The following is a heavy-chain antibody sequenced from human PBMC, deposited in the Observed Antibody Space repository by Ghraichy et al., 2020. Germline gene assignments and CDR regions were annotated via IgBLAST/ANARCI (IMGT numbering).Heavy chain of an antibody. CDR3: AREEDCSGGSCYRVDAFDV. J-gene: IGHJ3*01. D-gene: IGHD2-15*01. V-gene: IGHV3-48*03. CDR1: GFSFSDYE. CDR2: ISSSGSSI. Sequence: GESLNISCAASGFSFSDYEMNWVRQAPGKGLEWVSYISSSGSSIYNADSVKGRFTISRDNAKESLYLQMNSLRAEDTAVYYCAREEDCSGGSCYRVDAFDVWGQGTMVTVSS.